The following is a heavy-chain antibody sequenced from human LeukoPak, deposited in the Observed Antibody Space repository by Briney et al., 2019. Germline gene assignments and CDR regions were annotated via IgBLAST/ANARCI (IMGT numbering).Heavy chain of an antibody. V-gene: IGHV4-34*01. D-gene: IGHD3-16*01. CDR1: GGSFSGYY. Sequence: SETLSLTCAVYGGSFSGYYWSWIRQPPGKGLEWIGEINHSGSTNYNPSLKSRVTISVDMSKNQFSLKLSSVTAADTAVYYCARGRWGSIVPRNWFDPWGQGTLVTVSS. CDR3: ARGRWGSIVPRNWFDP. CDR2: INHSGST. J-gene: IGHJ5*02.